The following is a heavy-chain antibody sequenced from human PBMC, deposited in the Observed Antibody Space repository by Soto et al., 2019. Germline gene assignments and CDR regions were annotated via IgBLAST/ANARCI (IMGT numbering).Heavy chain of an antibody. Sequence: GGSLRLSCAASGFTFSSYAMSWVRQAPGKGLEWVSAISGSGGSTYYADSVKGRFTISRDNSKNTLYLQMNSLRAEDTAVYYCAKDSQWYYGSGSYLRFDYWGQGTLVPVSS. D-gene: IGHD3-10*01. CDR1: GFTFSSYA. V-gene: IGHV3-23*01. CDR2: ISGSGGST. CDR3: AKDSQWYYGSGSYLRFDY. J-gene: IGHJ4*02.